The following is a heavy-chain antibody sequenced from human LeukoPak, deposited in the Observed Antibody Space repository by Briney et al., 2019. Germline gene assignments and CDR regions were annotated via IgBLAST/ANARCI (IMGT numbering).Heavy chain of an antibody. V-gene: IGHV4-39*07. CDR3: ASRDRLSIVGATGY. Sequence: SETLSLTCTVSGGSISSSSYYWGWIRQPPGKGLEWIGSIYYSGSTYYNPSLKSRVTVSVDTSKNQFSLKLSSVTAADTAVYYCASRDRLSIVGATGYWGQGTLVTVSS. CDR2: IYYSGST. D-gene: IGHD1-26*01. J-gene: IGHJ4*02. CDR1: GGSISSSSYY.